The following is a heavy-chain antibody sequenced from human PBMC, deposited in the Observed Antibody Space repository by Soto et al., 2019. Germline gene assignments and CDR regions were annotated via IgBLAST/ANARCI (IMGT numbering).Heavy chain of an antibody. D-gene: IGHD2-2*01. CDR2: IIPIFGTA. CDR3: AREIPVDCSSTSCRAP. V-gene: IGHV1-69*13. Sequence: GASVKVSCKASGGTFSSYAISWVRQAPGQGLEWMGGIIPIFGTANYAQKFQGRVTITADESTSTAYMELSSLRSEDTAVYYCAREIPVDCSSTSCRAPWGQGTLVTVSS. J-gene: IGHJ5*02. CDR1: GGTFSSYA.